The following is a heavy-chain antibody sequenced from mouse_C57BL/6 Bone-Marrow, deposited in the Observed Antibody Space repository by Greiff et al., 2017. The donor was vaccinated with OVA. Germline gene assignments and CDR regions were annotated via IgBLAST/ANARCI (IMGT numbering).Heavy chain of an antibody. CDR1: GYTFTSYW. CDR3: ARALLCLRGGAY. CDR2: LNPSSGYT. D-gene: IGHD1-1*02. Sequence: QVQLQQSGAELAKPGASVKLSCKASGYTFTSYWMHWVQQRPGPGLEWIGYLNPSSGYTTYNQKFKDKATLTADTSTSTAYMQLSSLTYEDSAVYYCARALLCLRGGAYWGQGTLVTVSA. V-gene: IGHV1-7*01. J-gene: IGHJ3*01.